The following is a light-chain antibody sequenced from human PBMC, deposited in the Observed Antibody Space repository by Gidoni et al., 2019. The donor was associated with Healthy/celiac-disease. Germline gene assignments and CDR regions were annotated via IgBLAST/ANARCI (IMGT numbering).Light chain of an antibody. CDR1: QSVLYSSNNKNY. CDR3: QQYDSTFLT. CDR2: WAS. V-gene: IGKV4-1*01. J-gene: IGKJ4*01. Sequence: DIVMTQSPDSLAVSLGERATINCKSSQSVLYSSNNKNYLAWYQQKPGQPPKLLIYWASTRESGVPDRFSGSGSGTDFTLTISSLQAEDVAVYYCQQYDSTFLTVGGGTKVEIK.